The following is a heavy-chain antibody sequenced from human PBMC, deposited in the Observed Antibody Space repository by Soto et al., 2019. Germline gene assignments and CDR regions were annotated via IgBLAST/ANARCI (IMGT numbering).Heavy chain of an antibody. J-gene: IGHJ6*02. CDR2: IYYNGHT. Sequence: SEPLSLTCTVSGGSFSSGRYYWSWIRQPPGKGLEFIGYIYYNGHTDYNPSLKSRVTMSVDTSKNQFSLKLSSVTAADTAVYYCARFGLNYYGSGSYYPYYYYYGMDVWGQGTTVTVAS. CDR3: ARFGLNYYGSGSYYPYYYYYGMDV. D-gene: IGHD3-10*01. CDR1: GGSFSSGRYY. V-gene: IGHV4-61*01.